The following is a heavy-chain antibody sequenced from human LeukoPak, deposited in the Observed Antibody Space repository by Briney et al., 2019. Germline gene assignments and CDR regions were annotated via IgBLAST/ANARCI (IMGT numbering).Heavy chain of an antibody. V-gene: IGHV4-59*08. CDR2: IYYSGST. D-gene: IGHD6-19*01. CDR1: GGSISSYY. Sequence: SETLTLTCTVSGGSISSYYWSWLRQPPGKGLEWIGYIYYSGSTNYNPSLKSRVTISVDTSKNQFSLKLSSVTAADTAVYYCARLSIAVAGALDYWGQGTLVTVSS. J-gene: IGHJ4*02. CDR3: ARLSIAVAGALDY.